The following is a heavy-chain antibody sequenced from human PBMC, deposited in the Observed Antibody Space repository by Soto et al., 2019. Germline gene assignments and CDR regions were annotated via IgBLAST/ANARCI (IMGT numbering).Heavy chain of an antibody. CDR1: GGSVSSGTYY. D-gene: IGHD5-18*01. CDR2: ITYSGSS. Sequence: SETLSLTCTVSGGSVSSGTYYWNWIRQPPGKGLEWIGYITYSGSSNYNPSLRSRVTMSLSTSKNQFSLKLSSVTAADTALYYCARRYGSCFDYWGQGTLVTVSS. V-gene: IGHV4-61*01. J-gene: IGHJ4*02. CDR3: ARRYGSCFDY.